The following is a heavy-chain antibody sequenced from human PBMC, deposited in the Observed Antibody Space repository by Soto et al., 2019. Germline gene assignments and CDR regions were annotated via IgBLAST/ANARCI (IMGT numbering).Heavy chain of an antibody. Sequence: GASVEVSCKASGYTFTGYYIHWVRQAPGQGLEWMGWINPNSGGTNYAQKFQGWVTMTRDTSISTAYMELSRLRSDDTAVYYCATIDSSGRGYWGQGTLVTVSS. CDR2: INPNSGGT. CDR1: GYTFTGYY. V-gene: IGHV1-2*04. CDR3: ATIDSSGRGY. J-gene: IGHJ4*02. D-gene: IGHD6-19*01.